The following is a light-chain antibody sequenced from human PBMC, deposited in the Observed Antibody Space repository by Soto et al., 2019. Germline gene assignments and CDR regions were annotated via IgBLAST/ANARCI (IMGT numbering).Light chain of an antibody. CDR1: NSDVGGYNF. V-gene: IGLV2-14*01. J-gene: IGLJ1*01. CDR3: SSYTSSSTLV. Sequence: HSALTQPAFVSGSPGQSITISCTGTNSDVGGYNFVSWYQQHPGKVPKLMIYDVTNRPSGVSNRFSGSKSGNTASLTISGLQAEDEADYYCSSYTSSSTLVFGTGTKVTVL. CDR2: DVT.